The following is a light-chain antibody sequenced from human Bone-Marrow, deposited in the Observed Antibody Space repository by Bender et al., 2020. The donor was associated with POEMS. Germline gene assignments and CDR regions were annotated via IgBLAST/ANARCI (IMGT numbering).Light chain of an antibody. CDR2: GKN. CDR3: NSRHSSGNQLV. V-gene: IGLV3-19*01. CDR1: SLRSYY. J-gene: IGLJ2*01. Sequence: SSELTQDPAVSVALGQTVTITCQGDSLRSYYASWYQLKPGQAPVPVIFGKNSRPSGIPDRFSGSSSGNTASLTITGAQAEDEADYYCNSRHSSGNQLVFGGGTRVTVL.